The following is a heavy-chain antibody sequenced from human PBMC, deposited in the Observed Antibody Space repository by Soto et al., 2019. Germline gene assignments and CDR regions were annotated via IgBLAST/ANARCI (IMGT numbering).Heavy chain of an antibody. CDR3: ARGLRVVAATDQLWFDP. J-gene: IGHJ5*02. V-gene: IGHV4-59*01. D-gene: IGHD2-15*01. Sequence: PSETLSLTCTVSGGSISSYYRSWIRQPPGKGLEWIGYIYYSGSTNYNPSLKSRVTISVDTSKNQFSLKLSSVTAADTAVYYCARGLRVVAATDQLWFDPWGQGTLVT. CDR1: GGSISSYY. CDR2: IYYSGST.